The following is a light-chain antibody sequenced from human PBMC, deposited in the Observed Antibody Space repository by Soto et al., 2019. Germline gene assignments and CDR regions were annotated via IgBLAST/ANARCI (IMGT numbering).Light chain of an antibody. V-gene: IGLV1-47*01. Sequence: QSVLTQPPSASGTPGQRVTISCSGSVSNVGPNSVYWLQQLPGMAPKVLIYRDNERPSGVPDRFSGSKSGTSASLAISGLRSEDEADYYCAAWDHGLSSWVFGGGTKVTVL. CDR1: VSNVGPNS. J-gene: IGLJ3*02. CDR3: AAWDHGLSSWV. CDR2: RDN.